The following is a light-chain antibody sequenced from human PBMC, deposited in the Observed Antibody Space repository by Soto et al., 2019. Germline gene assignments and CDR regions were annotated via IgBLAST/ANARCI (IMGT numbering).Light chain of an antibody. CDR3: QQYGSSPWT. J-gene: IGKJ1*01. V-gene: IGKV1-39*01. CDR2: AAS. CDR1: QSISNH. Sequence: DIQMTQSPSSLSASVEDRVIITCRASQSISNHLNWYQQKPGKAPKLLIFAASSLQSGVPSRFSGSRSGPDFTLTISRLEPEDFAVYYCQQYGSSPWTFGQGTKWISN.